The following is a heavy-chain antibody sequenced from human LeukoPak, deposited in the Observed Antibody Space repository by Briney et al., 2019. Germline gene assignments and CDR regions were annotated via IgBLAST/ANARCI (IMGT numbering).Heavy chain of an antibody. CDR2: ISGSGGST. CDR3: AKDQPRGDYVFNWFDP. J-gene: IGHJ5*02. V-gene: IGHV3-23*01. D-gene: IGHD4-17*01. CDR1: GFTFSSYA. Sequence: PGGSLRLSCAASGFTFSSYAMSWVRQAPGKGLEWVSAISGSGGSTYYADSVKGRFTISRDNSKNTLYLQMNSLRAEDTAVYYCAKDQPRGDYVFNWFDPWGQGTLVTVSS.